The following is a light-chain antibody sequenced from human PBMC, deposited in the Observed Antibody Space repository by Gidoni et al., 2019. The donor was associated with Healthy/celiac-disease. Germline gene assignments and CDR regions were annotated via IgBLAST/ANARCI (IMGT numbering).Light chain of an antibody. CDR1: SLRSYY. CDR2: GKN. V-gene: IGLV3-19*01. Sequence: SSELTQDPAVSVALGQTVRITCQGDSLRSYYASWYQQKPGQAPVLVIYGKNNRPSEIPDRFSGSSSGNTASLTITGAQAEDEADYYCNSRDSSGKHLGVFGGGTKLTVL. J-gene: IGLJ2*01. CDR3: NSRDSSGKHLGV.